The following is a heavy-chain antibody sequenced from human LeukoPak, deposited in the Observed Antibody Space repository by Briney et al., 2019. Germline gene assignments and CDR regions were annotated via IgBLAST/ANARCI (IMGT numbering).Heavy chain of an antibody. CDR3: ARAAIAVAGDYHYHYMDV. V-gene: IGHV1-2*07. CDR2: ISPNSGDT. J-gene: IGHJ6*03. CDR1: GYTFTGHY. D-gene: IGHD6-19*01. Sequence: ASVKVSCKASGYTFTGHYTHWVRQAPGQGLEWMGWISPNSGDTDYAHRFQGRVTMTRDTSISTAYMELSRLTSDDTAVYYCARAAIAVAGDYHYHYMDVWGKGTTVTVSS.